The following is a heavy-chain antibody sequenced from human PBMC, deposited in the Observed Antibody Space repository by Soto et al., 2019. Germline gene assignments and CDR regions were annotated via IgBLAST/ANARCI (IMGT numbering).Heavy chain of an antibody. CDR3: ASASPVVTDV. Sequence: QVQLQESGPGLVKPSQTLSLTCTVSGGSISSGDYYWSWIRQPPGKGLEWIGYIYYSGSTYYNPSLXGXVXIXXDTSTNQCSLKLSSVTAADTAVYYCASASPVVTDVWGQGTTVTVSS. V-gene: IGHV4-30-4*01. D-gene: IGHD5-18*01. CDR2: IYYSGST. CDR1: GGSISSGDYY. J-gene: IGHJ6*02.